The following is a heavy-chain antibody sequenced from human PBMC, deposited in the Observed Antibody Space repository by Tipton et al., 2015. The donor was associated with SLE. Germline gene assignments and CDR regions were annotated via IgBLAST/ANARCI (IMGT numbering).Heavy chain of an antibody. D-gene: IGHD3-3*01. CDR1: GFTFSDHY. CDR3: AKEFYDFPV. J-gene: IGHJ6*02. CDR2: IRFDGSNK. V-gene: IGHV3-30*02. Sequence: SLRLSCAASGFTFSDHYMDWVRQAPGKGLEWVAFIRFDGSNKYYADSVKGRFTISRDNSKNTVYLQMSSLRAEDTAVYYCAKEFYDFPVWGQGTTVTVSS.